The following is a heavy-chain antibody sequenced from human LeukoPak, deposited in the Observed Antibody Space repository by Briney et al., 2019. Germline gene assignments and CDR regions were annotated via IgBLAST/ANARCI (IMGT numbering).Heavy chain of an antibody. V-gene: IGHV3-21*01. Sequence: GGSLRLSCAASGFTFSSYSMNWVRQAPGKGLEWVSSTSSSSSYIYYADSVKGRFTISRDNAKNSLYLQMNSLRAEDTAVYYCARGPQWLGWYYFDYWGQGTLVTVSS. CDR3: ARGPQWLGWYYFDY. CDR2: TSSSSSYI. D-gene: IGHD6-19*01. CDR1: GFTFSSYS. J-gene: IGHJ4*02.